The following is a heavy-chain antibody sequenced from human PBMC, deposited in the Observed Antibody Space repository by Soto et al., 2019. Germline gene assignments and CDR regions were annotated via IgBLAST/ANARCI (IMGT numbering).Heavy chain of an antibody. V-gene: IGHV3-23*01. J-gene: IGHJ4*02. CDR3: AKDTSGDLGGLYYFDY. D-gene: IGHD2-15*01. CDR1: GFTFSSYA. CDR2: ISGSGGST. Sequence: GGSLRLSCAASGFTFSSYAMSWVRQAPGKGLEWVSAISGSGGSTYYADSVKGRFTISRDNSKNTLYLQMNSLRAEDTAVYYCAKDTSGDLGGLYYFDYWGQGTLVTVSS.